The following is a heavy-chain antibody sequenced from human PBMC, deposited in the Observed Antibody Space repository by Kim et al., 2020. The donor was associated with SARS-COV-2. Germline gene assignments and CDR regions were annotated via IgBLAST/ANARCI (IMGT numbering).Heavy chain of an antibody. V-gene: IGHV3-7*03. Sequence: GGSLRLSCTASGFAFKHYWMSWVRQAPGKGLEWVANINFDGSDKYYVGSVKGRFTISRDNAKNSLFLQMNSLRVEDTAMYYCARDRRTQSDYWGQGTLVTVSS. J-gene: IGHJ4*02. CDR2: INFDGSDK. CDR3: ARDRRTQSDY. CDR1: GFAFKHYW.